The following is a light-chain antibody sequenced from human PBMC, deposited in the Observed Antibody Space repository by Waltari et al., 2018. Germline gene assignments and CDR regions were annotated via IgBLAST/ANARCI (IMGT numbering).Light chain of an antibody. V-gene: IGKV1-27*01. J-gene: IGKJ4*01. CDR2: GAS. CDR1: QDISNF. CDR3: QKYDSAPLT. Sequence: DMQMTQSPSSLSVSVGDRVTITCRASQDISNFLAWYQQKPGKVPKFLIYGASSFQSVVPSRFSGSGSGTDFTLTINSLHPEDVGVYYCQKYDSAPLTFGGGTRVDIK.